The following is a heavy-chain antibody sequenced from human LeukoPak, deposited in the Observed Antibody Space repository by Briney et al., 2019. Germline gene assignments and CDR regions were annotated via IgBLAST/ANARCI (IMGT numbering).Heavy chain of an antibody. V-gene: IGHV3-21*01. CDR1: GFTVSSNY. CDR2: ISSSSSYI. D-gene: IGHD1-26*01. CDR3: ARWSGSHSLDY. J-gene: IGHJ4*02. Sequence: GGSLRLSCAASGFTVSSNYMSWVRQAPGKGLEWVSSISSSSSYIYYADSVKGRFTISRDNAKNSLYLQMNSLRAEDTAVYYCARWSGSHSLDYWGQGTLVTVSS.